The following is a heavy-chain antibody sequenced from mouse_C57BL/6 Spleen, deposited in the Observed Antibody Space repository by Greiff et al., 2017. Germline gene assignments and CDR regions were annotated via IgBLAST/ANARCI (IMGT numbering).Heavy chain of an antibody. Sequence: QVQLQQPGTELVKPGASVKLSCKASGYTFTSYWMHWVKQRPGQGLEWIGNINPSNGGTNYNEKFKSKATLTVDKSSSTAYMQLSSLTSEDSAVYYSTRQLRLRSYAMDYWGQGTSVTVSS. CDR1: GYTFTSYW. CDR3: TRQLRLRSYAMDY. D-gene: IGHD3-2*02. CDR2: INPSNGGT. V-gene: IGHV1-53*01. J-gene: IGHJ4*01.